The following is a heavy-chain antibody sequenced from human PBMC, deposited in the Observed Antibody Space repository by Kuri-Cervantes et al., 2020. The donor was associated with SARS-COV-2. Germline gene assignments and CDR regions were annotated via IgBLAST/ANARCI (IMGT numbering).Heavy chain of an antibody. J-gene: IGHJ4*02. V-gene: IGHV3-30*18. D-gene: IGHD6-19*01. CDR2: ISYDGSNK. Sequence: GGSLRLSCAASRFMFSCDRMHWVRQAPGKGLEWVAVISYDGSNKYYADSVKGRFTISRDNSKNTLHLQMNSLRAEDTAVYYCAKGRLVPYNWGQGTLVTVSS. CDR3: AKGRLVPYN. CDR1: RFMFSCDR.